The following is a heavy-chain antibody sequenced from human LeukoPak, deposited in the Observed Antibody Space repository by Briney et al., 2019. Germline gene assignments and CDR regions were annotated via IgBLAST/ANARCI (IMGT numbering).Heavy chain of an antibody. CDR3: TRDVGFYGSGSYYRD. CDR2: ISTDGNTT. CDR1: GFTFSNYW. D-gene: IGHD3-10*01. V-gene: IGHV3-74*01. Sequence: GGSLRLSCAASGFTFSNYWMHWVRRGSGKGLVWVSRISTDGNTTNYADSVKGRFTISRDNAKNTLYLQMSSLTAEDTAVYYCTRDVGFYGSGSYYRDWGQGSLVTVSS. J-gene: IGHJ4*02.